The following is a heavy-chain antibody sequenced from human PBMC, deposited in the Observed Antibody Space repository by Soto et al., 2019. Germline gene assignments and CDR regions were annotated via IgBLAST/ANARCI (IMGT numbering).Heavy chain of an antibody. CDR3: ARELTTGYMDV. V-gene: IGHV3-66*01. J-gene: IGHJ6*03. D-gene: IGHD4-4*01. Sequence: EVQLVESGGGLVQPGGSLRLSCVGSGLTVTGVDMTWVRLAPGKGLEPISSIYTGETTFYVDSVKGRFTISRDDSRNTLYLQMNSLRAEDTAVYYYARELTTGYMDVWGKGTTVTVSS. CDR2: IYTGETT. CDR1: GLTVTGVD.